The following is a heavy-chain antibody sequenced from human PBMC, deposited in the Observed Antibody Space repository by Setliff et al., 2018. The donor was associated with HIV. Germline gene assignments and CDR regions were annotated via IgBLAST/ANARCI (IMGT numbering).Heavy chain of an antibody. J-gene: IGHJ3*01. V-gene: IGHV1-69*08. D-gene: IGHD2-15*01. Sequence: SVKVSCKASGFILTSNYMHWVRQAPGQGLEWMGRIISILGTPNYSHKFQGRVTITADKSTTTTYMELSSLRSDDTAIYYCARDFHVLGYCSADSCPYDASDVWGQGTMVTVSS. CDR2: IISILGTP. CDR3: ARDFHVLGYCSADSCPYDASDV. CDR1: GFILTSNY.